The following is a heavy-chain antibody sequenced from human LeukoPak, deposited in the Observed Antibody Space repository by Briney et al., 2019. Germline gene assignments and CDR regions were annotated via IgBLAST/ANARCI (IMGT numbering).Heavy chain of an antibody. CDR2: NYYSGST. D-gene: IGHD5-18*01. J-gene: IGHJ3*02. V-gene: IGHV4-59*08. Sequence: KPSETLSLTCTVSGGSISSYYWSWIRQPPGKGLEWIGYNYYSGSTNYNPSLKSRVTTSVDTSKNQFSLKLSSVTAADTAVYYCARPGGYSYGDAFDIWGQGTMVTVSS. CDR1: GGSISSYY. CDR3: ARPGGYSYGDAFDI.